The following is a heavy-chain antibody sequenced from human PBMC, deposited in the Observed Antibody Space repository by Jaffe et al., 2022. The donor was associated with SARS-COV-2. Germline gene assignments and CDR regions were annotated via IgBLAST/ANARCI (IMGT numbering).Heavy chain of an antibody. D-gene: IGHD6-19*01. V-gene: IGHV3-33*01. CDR1: GFTFRNFG. CDR2: IWNDGIRK. Sequence: QVQLVESGGGVVQPGRSLRLSCAASGFTFRNFGIHWVRQAPGKGLEWVAVIWNDGIRKDYADSVKGRFTISRDNSKNTLFLEMNGLRDEDTAVYYCATSYSSGWTRGYFDYWGHGTLVTVSS. CDR3: ATSYSSGWTRGYFDY. J-gene: IGHJ4*03.